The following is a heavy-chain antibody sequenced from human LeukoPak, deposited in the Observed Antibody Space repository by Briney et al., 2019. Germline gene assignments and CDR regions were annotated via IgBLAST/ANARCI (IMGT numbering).Heavy chain of an antibody. D-gene: IGHD5-18*01. V-gene: IGHV3-30*02. J-gene: IGHJ4*02. CDR1: GIILSDHG. Sequence: GGSLRLSCVVSGIILSDHGMHWVRQAPGKGLELVAFIRYDGSNKYYVDSVKGRFILSRDISKNTLYLQMDSLRPEDTAVYYCAKESFDIYGPRFDYWGRGTQVTVSS. CDR3: AKESFDIYGPRFDY. CDR2: IRYDGSNK.